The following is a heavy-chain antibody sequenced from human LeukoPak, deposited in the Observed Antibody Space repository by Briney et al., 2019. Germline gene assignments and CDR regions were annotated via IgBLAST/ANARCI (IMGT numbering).Heavy chain of an antibody. CDR1: GYTLTELS. J-gene: IGHJ4*02. D-gene: IGHD5-24*01. Sequence: ASVKVSCKVSGYTLTELSMHWVRQAPGKGLEWMGGFDPEDGETIYAQKFQGRVTMTEDTSTDTAYMELSSLRSEDTAVYYCAKEGRWLQSSDYWGQGTLVTVSS. CDR2: FDPEDGET. V-gene: IGHV1-24*01. CDR3: AKEGRWLQSSDY.